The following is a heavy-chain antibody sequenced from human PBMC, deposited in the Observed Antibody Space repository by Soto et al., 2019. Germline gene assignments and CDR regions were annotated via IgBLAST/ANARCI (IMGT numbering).Heavy chain of an antibody. Sequence: PSETLSLTCAVYGGSFSGYYWSWIRQPPGKGLEWIGEINHSGSTNYNPSLKSRVTISVDTSKNQFSLKLSSVTAADTAVYYCAREASYFAGLNYWGQGTLVTVSS. D-gene: IGHD1-26*01. CDR3: AREASYFAGLNY. J-gene: IGHJ4*02. CDR2: INHSGST. CDR1: GGSFSGYY. V-gene: IGHV4-34*01.